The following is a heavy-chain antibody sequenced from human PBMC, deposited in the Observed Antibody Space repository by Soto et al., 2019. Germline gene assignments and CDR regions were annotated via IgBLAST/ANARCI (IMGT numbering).Heavy chain of an antibody. CDR1: GYTFTSYG. Sequence: QVQLVQSGAEVKKPGASVKVSCKASGYTFTSYGISWVRQAPGQGLEWMGWISAYNGNTNYAQKLQGRVTMTTDTSTSTAYMELRSLRAEDTAVYYCAKGGSAYCSGGSCYHPFDYWGQGTLATVSS. D-gene: IGHD2-15*01. J-gene: IGHJ4*02. CDR3: AKGGSAYCSGGSCYHPFDY. V-gene: IGHV1-18*01. CDR2: ISAYNGNT.